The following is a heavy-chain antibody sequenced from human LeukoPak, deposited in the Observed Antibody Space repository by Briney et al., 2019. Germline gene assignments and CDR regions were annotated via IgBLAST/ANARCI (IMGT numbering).Heavy chain of an antibody. D-gene: IGHD2-21*02. J-gene: IGHJ5*02. Sequence: VASVKVSCKASGYTFTGYYMHWVRQAPGQGLEWMGWINPNSGGTNYAQKFQGKVTMTRDTSISTAYMELSRLRSDDTAVYYCARERTYCGGDCYNIHWFDPWGQGTLVTVSS. CDR1: GYTFTGYY. CDR2: INPNSGGT. V-gene: IGHV1-2*02. CDR3: ARERTYCGGDCYNIHWFDP.